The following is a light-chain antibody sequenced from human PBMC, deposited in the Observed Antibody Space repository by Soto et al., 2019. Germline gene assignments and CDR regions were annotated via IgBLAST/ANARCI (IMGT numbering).Light chain of an antibody. CDR1: TSNIGENS. V-gene: IGLV1-44*01. CDR2: VTN. J-gene: IGLJ2*01. Sequence: QSVLTQPPSVSGTPRQGVTISCSGSTSNIGENSVGWFQQLPGTAPKVVIYVTNKRPSGVPDRFSGSKSGTSAYLAISGLQSEDEADYYCASYAGSNIPVLFGGGTKLTVL. CDR3: ASYAGSNIPVL.